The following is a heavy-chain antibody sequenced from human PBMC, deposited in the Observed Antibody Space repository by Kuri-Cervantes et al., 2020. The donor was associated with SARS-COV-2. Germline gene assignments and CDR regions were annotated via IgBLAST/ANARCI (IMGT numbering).Heavy chain of an antibody. CDR2: INHSGST. D-gene: IGHD2-15*01. Sequence: SQTLSLTCAVYGGSFSGYYWSWIRQPPGKGLEWIGEINHSGSTNYNPSLKSRVTISVDTSKNQFSLKLSSVTAADTAVYYCARVNGDGVVVVAATTGETQPTVYYLDYWGQGTLVTVSS. V-gene: IGHV4-34*01. J-gene: IGHJ4*02. CDR1: GGSFSGYY. CDR3: ARVNGDGVVVVAATTGETQPTVYYLDY.